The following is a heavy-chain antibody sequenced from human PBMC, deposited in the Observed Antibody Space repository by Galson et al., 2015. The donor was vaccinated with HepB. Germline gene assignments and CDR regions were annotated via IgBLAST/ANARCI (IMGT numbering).Heavy chain of an antibody. CDR2: INPSGGST. CDR3: ARANEKYCSGGSCYSVWESPWFDP. D-gene: IGHD2-15*01. V-gene: IGHV1-46*01. CDR1: GYTFTSYY. J-gene: IGHJ5*02. Sequence: SVKVSCKASGYTFTSYYMHWVRQAPGQGLEWMGIINPSGGSTSYAQKFQGRVTMTRDTSTSTVYMELSSLRSEDTAVYYCARANEKYCSGGSCYSVWESPWFDPWGQGTLVTVSS.